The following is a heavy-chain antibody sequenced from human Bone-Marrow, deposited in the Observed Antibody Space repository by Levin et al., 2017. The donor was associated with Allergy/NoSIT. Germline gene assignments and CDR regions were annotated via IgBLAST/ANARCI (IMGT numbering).Heavy chain of an antibody. D-gene: IGHD4-11*01. CDR1: GFTVSNHY. Sequence: SGESLKISCAASGFTVSNHYMRWVRQPPGKGLEWVSDMYSTGTTYYADSVKGRFTISRDKSKKTLFLQMNSLRDDDTAVYYCARDGRLHGIYGMDVWGQGTTVTVSS. CDR2: MYSTGTT. V-gene: IGHV3-66*01. J-gene: IGHJ6*02. CDR3: ARDGRLHGIYGMDV.